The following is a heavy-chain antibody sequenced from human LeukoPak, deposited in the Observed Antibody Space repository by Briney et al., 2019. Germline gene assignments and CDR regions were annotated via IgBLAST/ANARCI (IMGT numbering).Heavy chain of an antibody. Sequence: GGSLRLSCAASGFTFNTYAMSWVRQAPGRRLEWVSAISGSDAGTYHADSVKGRFAVSRDNSKNTLYLEMNSLRADDTAVYYCAKEILFGGFNRYWGQGTLVTVSS. CDR2: ISGSDAGT. CDR1: GFTFNTYA. J-gene: IGHJ4*02. D-gene: IGHD2-15*01. V-gene: IGHV3-23*01. CDR3: AKEILFGGFNRY.